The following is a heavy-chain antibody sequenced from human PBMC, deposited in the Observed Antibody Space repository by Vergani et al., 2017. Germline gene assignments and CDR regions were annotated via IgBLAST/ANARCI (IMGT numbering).Heavy chain of an antibody. V-gene: IGHV3-30*03. Sequence: QVQLVQSGGGVVQPGGSLRLSCVASGFTFNRYGMHWVRQALGKGLEWVAVISYDGTQKYCADSVKGRFTISRDNSKSTLYLQMNSLRTEDTAVYYCATKSCGTPGCQIGYFREWGQGTLVTVSS. CDR2: ISYDGTQK. J-gene: IGHJ1*01. CDR1: GFTFNRYG. D-gene: IGHD1-1*01. CDR3: ATKSCGTPGCQIGYFRE.